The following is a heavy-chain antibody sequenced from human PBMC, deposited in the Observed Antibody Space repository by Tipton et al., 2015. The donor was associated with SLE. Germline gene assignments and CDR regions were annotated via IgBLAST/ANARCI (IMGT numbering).Heavy chain of an antibody. Sequence: SLRLSCAASGFTFSSYSMNWVRQAPGKGLEWVSSISSSSSYTNYADSVKGRFTISRDNSKNTLYLQMNSLRAEDTAVYYCAKDLVGASGYWGQGTLVTVSS. J-gene: IGHJ4*02. CDR1: GFTFSSYS. D-gene: IGHD1-26*01. CDR3: AKDLVGASGY. V-gene: IGHV3-21*04. CDR2: ISSSSSYT.